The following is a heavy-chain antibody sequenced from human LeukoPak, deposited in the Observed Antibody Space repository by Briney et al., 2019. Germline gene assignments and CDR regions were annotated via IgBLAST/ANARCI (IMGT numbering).Heavy chain of an antibody. CDR3: AKWGYYYATYYFDY. Sequence: PGGSLRLSRAASGFTFSNYAMSWVRQAPGKGLEWVSAISGSGGSTYYADSVKGRFTISRDNSKNTLYLQMNSLRAEDTAVYYCAKWGYYYATYYFDYWGQGTLVTVSS. D-gene: IGHD3-10*01. J-gene: IGHJ4*02. V-gene: IGHV3-23*01. CDR1: GFTFSNYA. CDR2: ISGSGGST.